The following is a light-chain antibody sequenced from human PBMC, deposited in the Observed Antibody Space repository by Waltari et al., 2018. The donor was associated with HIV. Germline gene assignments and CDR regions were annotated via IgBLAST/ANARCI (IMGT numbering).Light chain of an antibody. CDR1: QSVSSSY. J-gene: IGKJ5*01. CDR3: QQYGSSPPLT. CDR2: GAS. Sequence: EIVLTQSQGTLSLSQGERATLSCRASQSVSSSYLAWYQQKPGQAPRLLIYGASSRATGIPDRFSGSGSGTDFTLTISRLEPEDFAVYYCQQYGSSPPLTFGQGTRLEIK. V-gene: IGKV3-20*01.